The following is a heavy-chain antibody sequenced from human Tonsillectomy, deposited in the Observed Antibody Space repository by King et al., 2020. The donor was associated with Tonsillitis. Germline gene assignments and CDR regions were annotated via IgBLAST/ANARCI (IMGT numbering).Heavy chain of an antibody. Sequence: VQLVESGGGLVQPGGSLRLSCAASGFTVSSNYMSWVRQAPGKGLEWVSVIYSGGSTYYADSVKGRFTISRHNSKNTLYLQMNSLRAEDTAVYYCARGGAVRGVITNWFDPWGQGTLVTVSS. V-gene: IGHV3-53*04. J-gene: IGHJ5*02. D-gene: IGHD3-10*01. CDR2: IYSGGST. CDR3: ARGGAVRGVITNWFDP. CDR1: GFTVSSNY.